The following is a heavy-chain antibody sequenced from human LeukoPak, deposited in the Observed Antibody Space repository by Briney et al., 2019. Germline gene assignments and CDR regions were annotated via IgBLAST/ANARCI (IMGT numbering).Heavy chain of an antibody. Sequence: ASVKVSCKASGGTFSSYAISWVRQAPGQGLEWMGGIIPIFGTANYAQKFQGRVTITADESTSTAYMELSSLRSEDTAVYYCASVGVAAAGTTGYFDYWGQGTLVTVSS. CDR2: IIPIFGTA. CDR1: GGTFSSYA. CDR3: ASVGVAAAGTTGYFDY. V-gene: IGHV1-69*13. J-gene: IGHJ4*02. D-gene: IGHD6-13*01.